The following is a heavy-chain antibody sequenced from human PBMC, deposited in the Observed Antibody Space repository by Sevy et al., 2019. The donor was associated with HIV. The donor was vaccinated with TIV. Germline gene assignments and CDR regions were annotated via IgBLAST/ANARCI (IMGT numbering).Heavy chain of an antibody. CDR2: LSFGCGEK. CDR1: GFTFSKYS. V-gene: IGHV3-23*01. Sequence: GGSLRLSCAASGFTFSKYSMSWVRQPPGKGLEWVSTLSFGCGEKNYADSVKGRCTISRDNSKSSVYLQMNNLRPEDTAVYYCAREGCTKPHDYWGQGTLVTVSS. J-gene: IGHJ4*02. D-gene: IGHD2-8*01. CDR3: AREGCTKPHDY.